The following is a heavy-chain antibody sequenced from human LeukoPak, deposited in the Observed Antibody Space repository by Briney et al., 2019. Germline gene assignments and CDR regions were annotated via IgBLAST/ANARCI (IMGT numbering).Heavy chain of an antibody. Sequence: GGSLRLSCAASGFTFSSYGMHWVRQAPGEGLEWVAVIWYDGSNKYYADSVKGRFTISRDNSKNTLYLQMNSLRAEDTAVYYCARDGGEDYGDYPRDLDYWGQGTLVTVSS. CDR2: IWYDGSNK. J-gene: IGHJ4*02. V-gene: IGHV3-33*01. CDR3: ARDGGEDYGDYPRDLDY. D-gene: IGHD4-17*01. CDR1: GFTFSSYG.